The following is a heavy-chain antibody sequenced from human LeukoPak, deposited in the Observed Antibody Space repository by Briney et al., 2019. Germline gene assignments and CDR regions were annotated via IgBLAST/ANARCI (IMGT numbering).Heavy chain of an antibody. V-gene: IGHV3-23*01. D-gene: IGHD5-24*01. CDR1: GFTFSSYG. CDR3: AKDDAWLQYGN. CDR2: ISGSGGST. Sequence: GGSLRLSCAAPGFTFSSYGMSWVRQAPGKGLEWVSAISGSGGSTYYADSVKGRFTISRDNSKNTLYLQMNSLRAEDTAVYYCAKDDAWLQYGNWGRGTLVTVSS. J-gene: IGHJ4*02.